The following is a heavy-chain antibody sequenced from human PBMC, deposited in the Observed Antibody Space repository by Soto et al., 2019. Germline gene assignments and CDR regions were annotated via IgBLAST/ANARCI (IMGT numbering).Heavy chain of an antibody. J-gene: IGHJ5*02. D-gene: IGHD4-17*01. V-gene: IGHV3-66*01. CDR1: GFTVSSNY. Sequence: GGSLRLSCAASGFTVSSNYMSWVRQAPGKGLEWVSVIYSGGSTYYADSVKGRFTISRDNSKNTLYLQMNSLRAEDTAVYYCAGYGDYGNREVGGNWFDPWGQGTLVTVSS. CDR3: AGYGDYGNREVGGNWFDP. CDR2: IYSGGST.